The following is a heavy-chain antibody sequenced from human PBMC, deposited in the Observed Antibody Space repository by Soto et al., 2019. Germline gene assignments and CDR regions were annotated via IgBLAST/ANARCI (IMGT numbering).Heavy chain of an antibody. CDR2: ISGSDEST. CDR3: AKRSSSSTFDY. J-gene: IGHJ4*02. D-gene: IGHD6-6*01. V-gene: IGHV3-23*01. Sequence: EVQLLESGGGLVQPGESLRLSCAASGFTFSSYAMSWVRQAPGKGLEWVSVISGSDESTYYADSVKGRFTISRDNYKNTLYLQMTSLRAEDTAVYYCAKRSSSSTFDYWGQGTLVTVSS. CDR1: GFTFSSYA.